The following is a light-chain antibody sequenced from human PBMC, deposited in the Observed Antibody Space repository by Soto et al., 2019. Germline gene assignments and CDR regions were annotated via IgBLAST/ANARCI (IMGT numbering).Light chain of an antibody. J-gene: IGKJ4*01. CDR1: QALSNY. CDR2: SAS. CDR3: QQLSRYPLT. Sequence: IQLTQSPSVLSSSFGDTVTITCRASQALSNYLAWYQQKPGKAPDLLIYSASTLQSGVPSRFSGSGSETEFSLTIRALQPEDLATYYCQQLSRYPLTFGGGTKV. V-gene: IGKV1-9*01.